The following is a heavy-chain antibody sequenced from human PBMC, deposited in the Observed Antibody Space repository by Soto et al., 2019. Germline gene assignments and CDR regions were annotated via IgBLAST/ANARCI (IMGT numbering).Heavy chain of an antibody. CDR3: ASNIAYCGGDCYPYYFDY. CDR1: GGTFSSYA. CDR2: IIPIFGTA. V-gene: IGHV1-69*01. Sequence: GASVKVSCKASGGTFSSYAISWVRQAPGQGLEWMGGIIPIFGTANYAQKFQGRVTITADESTSTAYMELSSLRSEDTAVYYCASNIAYCGGDCYPYYFDYWGQGTLVTVSS. D-gene: IGHD2-21*02. J-gene: IGHJ4*02.